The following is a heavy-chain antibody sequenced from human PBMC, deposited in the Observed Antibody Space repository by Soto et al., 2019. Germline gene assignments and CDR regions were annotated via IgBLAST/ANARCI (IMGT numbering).Heavy chain of an antibody. CDR3: AKDRGSGSYGANNYYYVMDV. CDR2: VNWNSGRI. D-gene: IGHD3-10*01. J-gene: IGHJ6*02. V-gene: IGHV3-9*02. CDR1: RFISDNCG. Sequence: GGSLRLSCAVSRFISDNCGMKWVRQAPGKGLEWVSGVNWNSGRIGYADSVKGRFTISRDNAKTSLYLQMNSLRAEDTALYYWAKDRGSGSYGANNYYYVMDVWGQGTTVTAP.